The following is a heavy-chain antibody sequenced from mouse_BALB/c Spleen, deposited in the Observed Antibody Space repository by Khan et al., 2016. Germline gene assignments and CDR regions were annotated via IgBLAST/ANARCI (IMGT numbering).Heavy chain of an antibody. CDR3: AIEGITTAFAY. V-gene: IGHV3-1*02. CDR2: INYSGST. CDR1: GYSITSGYS. Sequence: EVQLVESGPDLVKPSQSLSLTCTVSGYSITSGYSWHWIRQFPGNKLEWMGYINYSGSTNYNPSLKSRISITRDTSKNQFFLQLNSVTTEDTATXYGAIEGITTAFAYWGQGTLVTVSA. J-gene: IGHJ3*01. D-gene: IGHD1-2*01.